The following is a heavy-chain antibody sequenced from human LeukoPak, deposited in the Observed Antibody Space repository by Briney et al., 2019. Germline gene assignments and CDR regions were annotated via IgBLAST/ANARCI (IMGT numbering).Heavy chain of an antibody. Sequence: GGSLRLSCAASGFTFSGYSMNWVRQAPGKGLEWVSYISSSSSTIYYAASVNGRFTISRDNAKNSLYLQMNSLRAEDTAVYYCARGAKRTYYYDSSGHYGFYWGQGTLVTVSS. CDR3: ARGAKRTYYYDSSGHYGFY. V-gene: IGHV3-48*01. CDR1: GFTFSGYS. J-gene: IGHJ4*02. CDR2: ISSSSSTI. D-gene: IGHD3-22*01.